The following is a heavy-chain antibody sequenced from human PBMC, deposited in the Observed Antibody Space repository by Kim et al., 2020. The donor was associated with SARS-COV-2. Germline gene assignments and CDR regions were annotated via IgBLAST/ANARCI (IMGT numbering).Heavy chain of an antibody. CDR2: GST. D-gene: IGHD6-19*01. CDR3: ALGDSSGGY. V-gene: IGHV4-39*07. J-gene: IGHJ4*02. Sequence: GSTYYNPSHESRVPIAVDTSKNQFSLKLSSVTAADTAVYCCALGDSSGGYWGQGTLVTVSS.